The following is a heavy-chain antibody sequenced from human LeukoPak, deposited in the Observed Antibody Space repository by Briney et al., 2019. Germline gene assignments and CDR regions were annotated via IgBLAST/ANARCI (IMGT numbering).Heavy chain of an antibody. J-gene: IGHJ4*02. Sequence: SVKVSCKASGGTFSSYAISWVRQAHGQGLEWMGGIIPIFGTANYAQKFQGRVTITTDESTSTAYMELSSVRSEDTAVYYCAREGDGYNGVFDYWGQGTLVTVSS. CDR1: GGTFSSYA. V-gene: IGHV1-69*05. CDR2: IIPIFGTA. D-gene: IGHD5-24*01. CDR3: AREGDGYNGVFDY.